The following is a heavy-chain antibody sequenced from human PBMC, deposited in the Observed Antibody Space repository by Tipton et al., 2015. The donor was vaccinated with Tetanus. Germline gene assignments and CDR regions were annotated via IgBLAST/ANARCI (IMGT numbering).Heavy chain of an antibody. J-gene: IGHJ4*02. CDR3: AREQRRPISIFGVLGLRSHTRFDS. CDR1: GFAFDSYY. Sequence: SLRLSCAASGFAFDSYYMTWVRQAPGKGLEWVANIKADGSEKNYMDSVKGRFTVSRDNAKNSLYLQMNSVRAEDTAVYYCAREQRRPISIFGVLGLRSHTRFDSWGQGALVTVSS. CDR2: IKADGSEK. V-gene: IGHV3-7*01. D-gene: IGHD3-3*02.